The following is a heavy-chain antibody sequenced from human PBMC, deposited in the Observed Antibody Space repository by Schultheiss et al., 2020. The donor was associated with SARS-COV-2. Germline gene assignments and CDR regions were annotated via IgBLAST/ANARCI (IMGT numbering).Heavy chain of an antibody. Sequence: SETLSLTCTVSGGSISSYYWGWIRQPPGKGLEWIGSIYYSGSTYYNPSLKSRVTISVDTSKNQFSLKLSSVTAADTAVYYCAKGGWELLPFDYWGQGTLVTVSS. J-gene: IGHJ4*02. V-gene: IGHV4-39*07. D-gene: IGHD1-26*01. CDR3: AKGGWELLPFDY. CDR2: IYYSGST. CDR1: GGSISSYY.